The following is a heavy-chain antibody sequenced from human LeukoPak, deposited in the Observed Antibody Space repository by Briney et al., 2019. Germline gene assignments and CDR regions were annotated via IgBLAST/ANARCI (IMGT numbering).Heavy chain of an antibody. V-gene: IGHV4-4*07. Sequence: PSETLSLTCTASGCSISSYYRSWIRQPAGKGLEWIARIYTSGSTNYNASLKGRVSMSVGTSKNQFSLKLSSLSAADSAVFYCARENSGIYREFVYWGQGTQVTVS. CDR2: IYTSGST. J-gene: IGHJ4*02. CDR1: GCSISSYY. CDR3: ARENSGIYREFVY. D-gene: IGHD1-26*01.